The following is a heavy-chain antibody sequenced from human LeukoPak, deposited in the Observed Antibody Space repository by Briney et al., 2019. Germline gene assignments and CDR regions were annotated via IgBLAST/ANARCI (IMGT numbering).Heavy chain of an antibody. Sequence: ASVKVSFKASGYTFTSYDINWVRQATGQGLEWMGWMNPNSGNIGYAQKFQGRVTMTKNTSITTAYMELSSLRSEDTAVYYCARALSWTTESYYYVDVWGKGTTVTVSS. J-gene: IGHJ6*03. CDR3: ARALSWTTESYYYVDV. CDR1: GYTFTSYD. D-gene: IGHD3/OR15-3a*01. V-gene: IGHV1-8*01. CDR2: MNPNSGNI.